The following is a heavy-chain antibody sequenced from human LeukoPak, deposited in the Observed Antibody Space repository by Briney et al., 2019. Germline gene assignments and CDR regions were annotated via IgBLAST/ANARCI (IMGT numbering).Heavy chain of an antibody. CDR1: GGTFSSYA. CDR2: IIPIFGTA. D-gene: IGHD4-17*01. V-gene: IGHV1-69*06. J-gene: IGHJ6*02. CDR3: ATVIYVTTVTPPYYGMDV. Sequence: GASVKVSCKASGGTFSSYAISWVRQAPGQGLEWMGGIIPIFGTANYAQKFQGRVTMTEDTSTDTAYMELSSLRSEDTAVYYCATVIYVTTVTPPYYGMDVWGQGTTVTVSS.